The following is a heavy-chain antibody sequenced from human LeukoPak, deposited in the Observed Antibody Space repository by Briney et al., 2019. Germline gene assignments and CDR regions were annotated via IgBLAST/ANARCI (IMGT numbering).Heavy chain of an antibody. J-gene: IGHJ4*02. CDR1: GGTFSSYA. CDR3: ARASSAVAGKAFFY. Sequence: ASVKVSCKASGGTFSSYAISWVRQAPGQGLEWMGRINPNSGGTNYAQKFQGRVTMTRDTSISTAYMELSRLRSDDTAVYYCARASSAVAGKAFFYWGQGTLVTVSS. D-gene: IGHD6-19*01. CDR2: INPNSGGT. V-gene: IGHV1-2*06.